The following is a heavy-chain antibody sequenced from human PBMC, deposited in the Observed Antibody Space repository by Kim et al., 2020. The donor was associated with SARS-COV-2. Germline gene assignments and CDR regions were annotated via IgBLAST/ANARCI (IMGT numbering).Heavy chain of an antibody. Sequence: YGHSETGRFTLSRDNSNNTLYLKMNRLRAEDKAVYYCARGGGNTGYYCIDAWGQGTLVTVSS. D-gene: IGHD3-22*01. V-gene: IGHV3-33*03. J-gene: IGHJ5*01. CDR3: ARGGGNTGYYCIDA.